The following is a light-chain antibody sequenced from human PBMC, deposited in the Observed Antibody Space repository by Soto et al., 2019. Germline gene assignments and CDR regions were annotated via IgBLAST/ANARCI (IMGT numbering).Light chain of an antibody. CDR1: SSNIGGNS. CDR2: DDN. V-gene: IGLV1-51*01. J-gene: IGLJ1*01. CDR3: GSWDSSLSAYV. Sequence: QSVLTQPPSVSAAPGQKVTISCSGSSSNIGGNSVSWYQQLPGTAPKLLIHDDNKRPSGIPDRFSGSKSGTSATLGITGFQTGDEADYYCGSWDSSLSAYVFGTGTKVTLL.